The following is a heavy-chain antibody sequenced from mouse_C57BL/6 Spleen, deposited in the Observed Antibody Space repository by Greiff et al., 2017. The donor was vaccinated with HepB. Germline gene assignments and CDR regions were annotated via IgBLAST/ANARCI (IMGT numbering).Heavy chain of an antibody. D-gene: IGHD1-1*01. Sequence: QVQLKQPGAELVRPGSSVKLSCKASGYTFTSYWMHWVKQRPRQGLEWIGNIDPSDSETHYNQKFKDKATLTVDKSSSTAYMQLSSLTSEDSAVYYCAREEAYYYGSSHFDYWGQGTTLTVSS. CDR3: AREEAYYYGSSHFDY. V-gene: IGHV1-52*01. CDR1: GYTFTSYW. CDR2: IDPSDSET. J-gene: IGHJ2*01.